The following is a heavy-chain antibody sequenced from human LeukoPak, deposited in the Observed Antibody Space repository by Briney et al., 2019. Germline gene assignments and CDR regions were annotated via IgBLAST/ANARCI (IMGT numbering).Heavy chain of an antibody. CDR3: ARAQDFDY. J-gene: IGHJ4*02. CDR2: INHSGST. CDR1: GGSFSGYY. V-gene: IGHV4-34*01. Sequence: PSETLSLTCAVYGGSFSGYYWSWIRQPPGKGLEWIGEINHSGSTNYNPSLKSRVTISVDTSKNQFSLKLSSVTAVDTAVYYCARAQDFDYWGQGTLVTVSS.